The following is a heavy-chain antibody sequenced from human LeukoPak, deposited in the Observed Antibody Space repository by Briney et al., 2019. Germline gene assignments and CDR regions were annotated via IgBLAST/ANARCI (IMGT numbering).Heavy chain of an antibody. CDR1: GITFSSYS. J-gene: IGHJ5*02. CDR3: AKGAHL. V-gene: IGHV3-23*01. Sequence: GSLRLSCAASGITFSSYSMNWVRQAPGKGLEWVSTIGGSRGGTYYADSVKGRFTISRDNSKNTLYLQMNSLRAEDMAVYYCAKGAHLWGQGTLVIVSS. CDR2: IGGSRGGT.